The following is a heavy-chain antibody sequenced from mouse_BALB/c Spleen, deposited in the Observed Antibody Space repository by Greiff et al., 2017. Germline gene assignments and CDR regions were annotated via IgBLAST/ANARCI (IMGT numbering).Heavy chain of an antibody. CDR1: GDSITSGY. CDR3: ARSTMITTGYYFDY. Sequence: EVHLVESGPSLVKPSQTLSLTCSVTGDSITSGYWNWIRKFPGNKLEYMGYISYSGSTYYNPSLKSRISITRDTSKNQYYLQLNSVTTEDTATYYCARSTMITTGYYFDYWGQGTTLTVSS. J-gene: IGHJ2*01. CDR2: ISYSGST. V-gene: IGHV3-8*02. D-gene: IGHD2-4*01.